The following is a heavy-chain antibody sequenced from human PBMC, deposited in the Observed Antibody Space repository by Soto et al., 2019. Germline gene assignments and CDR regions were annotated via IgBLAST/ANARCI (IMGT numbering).Heavy chain of an antibody. Sequence: QVRLVESGGGVVQPGRSLRLSCAASGFTFSSYGMHWVRQAPGKGLEWVAVIWYDGSNKYYADSVKGRFTISRDNSKNTLYLQMNSLRAEDTAVYYCARRATSYSSGWYWFDPWGQGTLVTVSS. D-gene: IGHD6-19*01. CDR2: IWYDGSNK. J-gene: IGHJ5*02. CDR1: GFTFSSYG. CDR3: ARRATSYSSGWYWFDP. V-gene: IGHV3-33*01.